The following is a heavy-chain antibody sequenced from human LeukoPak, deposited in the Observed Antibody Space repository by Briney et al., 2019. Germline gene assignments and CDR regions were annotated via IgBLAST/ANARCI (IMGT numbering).Heavy chain of an antibody. CDR2: INPNSGGT. CDR1: GYTFTGYY. V-gene: IGHV1-2*02. D-gene: IGHD3-3*01. CDR3: ARGPDFWSGPTFDP. Sequence: GASVKVSCKASGYTFTGYYMHGVRQAPGQGLEWMGWINPNSGGTNYAQKFQGRVTMTRDTSISTAYMELSRLRSDDTAVYYCARGPDFWSGPTFDPWGQGTLVTVSS. J-gene: IGHJ5*02.